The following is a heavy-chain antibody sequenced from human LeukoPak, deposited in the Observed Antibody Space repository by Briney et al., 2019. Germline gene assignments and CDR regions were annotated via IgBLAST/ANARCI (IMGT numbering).Heavy chain of an antibody. CDR2: ISSSSSYI. CDR1: GFTFSSYS. V-gene: IGHV3-21*04. CDR3: ASGYSSGWFTD. Sequence: GGSLRLSCAASGFTFSSYSMNWVRQAPGKGLEWVSSISSSSSYIYYADSVKGRFTISRDNSKNTLYLQMNSLRAEDTAIYYCASGYSSGWFTDWGQGTLVTVSS. J-gene: IGHJ4*02. D-gene: IGHD6-19*01.